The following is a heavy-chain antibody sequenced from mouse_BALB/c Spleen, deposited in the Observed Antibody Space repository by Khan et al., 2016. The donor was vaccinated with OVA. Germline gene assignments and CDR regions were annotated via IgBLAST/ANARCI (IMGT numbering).Heavy chain of an antibody. J-gene: IGHJ2*01. V-gene: IGHV3-2*02. CDR3: ARGNYYGYYFDY. CDR1: GYSITSGYA. Sequence: EVQLQESGPGLVKPSQSLSLTCTVTGYSITSGYAWNWIRQFPGNKLEWMGYISYSGVPSYTPSLKSRISITRDPSKNQFFLQLNSLTTEDTATYYCARGNYYGYYFDYWGQGTTLTGSS. D-gene: IGHD1-1*01. CDR2: ISYSGVP.